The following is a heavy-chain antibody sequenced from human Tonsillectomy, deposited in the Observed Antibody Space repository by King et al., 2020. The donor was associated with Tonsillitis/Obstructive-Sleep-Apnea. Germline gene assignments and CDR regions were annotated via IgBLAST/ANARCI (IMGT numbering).Heavy chain of an antibody. CDR1: GFSSRSYA. Sequence: VQLVESRGGLVQPGESLRLSCVASGFSSRSYAMSWVRQAPGKGLEWVSSINNGGNPYYADSLKGRFTISRDTSQNTVYLEMNSLRAADTAVYYCAKDHPSSGWPAFDNWGQGTLVIVSS. CDR3: AKDHPSSGWPAFDN. D-gene: IGHD6-19*01. V-gene: IGHV3-23*04. J-gene: IGHJ4*02. CDR2: INNGGNP.